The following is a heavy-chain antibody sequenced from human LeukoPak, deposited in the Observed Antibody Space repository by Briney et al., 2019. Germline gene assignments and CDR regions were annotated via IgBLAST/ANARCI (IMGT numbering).Heavy chain of an antibody. CDR1: GGSFSGYY. CDR3: ARTLRDYVWGSSRPPAVAYFDY. Sequence: PSETLSLTCAVYGGSFSGYYWSCIRQSPGKGLEWIGEINHSGSTNYNPSLKSRVTISVDTSKNQFSLKLSSVTAADTAVYYCARTLRDYVWGSSRPPAVAYFDYWGQGTLVTVSS. J-gene: IGHJ4*02. CDR2: INHSGST. D-gene: IGHD3-16*02. V-gene: IGHV4-34*01.